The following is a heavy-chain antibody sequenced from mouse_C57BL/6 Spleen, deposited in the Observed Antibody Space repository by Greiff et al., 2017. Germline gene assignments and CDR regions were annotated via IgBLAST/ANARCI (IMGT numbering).Heavy chain of an antibody. CDR2: INPYNGGT. CDR1: GYTFTDYY. V-gene: IGHV1-19*01. Sequence: VQLKQSGPVLVKPGASVKMSCKASGYTFTDYYMNWVKQSHGKSLEWIGVINPYNGGTSYNQKFKGKATLTVDKSSRTAYMELNSRTSEDSAVYYCARREGSYYLFAYWGQGTLVTVSA. J-gene: IGHJ3*01. D-gene: IGHD2-12*01. CDR3: ARREGSYYLFAY.